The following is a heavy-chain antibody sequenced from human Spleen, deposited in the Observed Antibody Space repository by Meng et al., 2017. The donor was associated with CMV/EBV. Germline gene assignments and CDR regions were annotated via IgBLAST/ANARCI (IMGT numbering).Heavy chain of an antibody. Sequence: SETLSLTCAVYGGSFSGYCWSWIRQPPGKGLEWMGEIGEINHDGSPNYNPSLKSRVTISVDTSKNQVSLDLSSVSAADTAVYYCARTYNYGHTPIDYWGQGTLVTVSS. V-gene: IGHV4-34*01. J-gene: IGHJ4*02. CDR2: IGEINHDGSP. D-gene: IGHD5-18*01. CDR1: GGSFSGYC. CDR3: ARTYNYGHTPIDY.